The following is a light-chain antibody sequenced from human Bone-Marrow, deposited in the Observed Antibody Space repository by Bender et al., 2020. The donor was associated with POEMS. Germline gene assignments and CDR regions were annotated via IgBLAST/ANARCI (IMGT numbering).Light chain of an antibody. CDR2: DDS. Sequence: SYELTQPPSVSVAPGQTARIPCGGDNIGSKRVHWYQQKAGQAPVLVVYDDSDRPSGIPERFSGSNSGNTATLTISGVEAGDEADYYCQVWDETSDSHVFGTGTTVTVL. V-gene: IGLV3-21*02. J-gene: IGLJ1*01. CDR3: QVWDETSDSHV. CDR1: NIGSKR.